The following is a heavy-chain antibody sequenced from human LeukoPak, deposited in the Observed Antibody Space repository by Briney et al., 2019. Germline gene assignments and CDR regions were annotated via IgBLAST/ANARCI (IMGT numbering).Heavy chain of an antibody. CDR3: ARSLRARGVPDYMDV. J-gene: IGHJ6*03. CDR2: IHKNAIT. V-gene: IGHV3-53*01. Sequence: PGGSLRLSCAASGFTVSSNYMTWVRQAPGKGLEWVSVIHKNAITYYADTVKGRFTISRDNSKNTLYLQMNNLRADDTAVYYCARSLRARGVPDYMDVWGKGTTVTVSS. D-gene: IGHD3-10*01. CDR1: GFTVSSNY.